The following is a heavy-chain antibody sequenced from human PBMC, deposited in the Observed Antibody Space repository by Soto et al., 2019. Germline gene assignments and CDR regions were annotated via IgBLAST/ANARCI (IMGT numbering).Heavy chain of an antibody. CDR3: ARVVGSGSPQAYGMDV. D-gene: IGHD3-10*01. CDR2: ISAYNGNT. Sequence: ASVKVSCKASGYTFTSYGISWVRQAPVQGLEWMGWISAYNGNTNYAQKLQGRVTMTTDTSTSTAYMELRSLRSDDTAVYYCARVVGSGSPQAYGMDVWGQGTTVTVAS. CDR1: GYTFTSYG. V-gene: IGHV1-18*01. J-gene: IGHJ6*02.